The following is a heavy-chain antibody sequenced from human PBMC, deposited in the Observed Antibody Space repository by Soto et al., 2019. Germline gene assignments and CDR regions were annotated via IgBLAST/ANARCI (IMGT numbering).Heavy chain of an antibody. CDR1: GFTVSSKF. Sequence: GGSLRLSCVASGFTVSSKFMSWVRQAPGKGLEWISVLYSGGDTYYADSVKGRFSISRDISNNTLYLQMNSLRADDAAVYYCARDRDTAMVIVVGGMDVWGQGTTVTVSS. CDR2: LYSGGDT. V-gene: IGHV3-53*01. CDR3: ARDRDTAMVIVVGGMDV. D-gene: IGHD5-18*01. J-gene: IGHJ6*02.